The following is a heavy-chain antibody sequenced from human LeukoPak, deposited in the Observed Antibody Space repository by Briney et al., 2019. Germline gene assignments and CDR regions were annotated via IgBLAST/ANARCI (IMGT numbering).Heavy chain of an antibody. V-gene: IGHV3-23*01. D-gene: IGHD3-10*01. Sequence: GGSLRLSCAASGFTFSTYAMSWVRQAAGKGLEWVSLISGSGGGTYYADSVKGRFTISRDNSKNTLYLQMNSLRAEDTAVYYCARDVLLWFGEARQFDYWGQGTLVTVSS. J-gene: IGHJ4*02. CDR3: ARDVLLWFGEARQFDY. CDR1: GFTFSTYA. CDR2: ISGSGGGT.